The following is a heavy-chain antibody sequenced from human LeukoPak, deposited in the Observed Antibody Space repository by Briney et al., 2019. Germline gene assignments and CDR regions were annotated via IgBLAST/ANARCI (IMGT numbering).Heavy chain of an antibody. D-gene: IGHD2-15*01. V-gene: IGHV1-18*01. Sequence: GASVTVSFTASGYTFTIYGISWVRQAPGQGLEWMGWISAYNGNTDYAQKLQGRVTMTTDTSTSTAYMELRSLRSDDTAVYYRARVVAPYNWFDPWGQGTLVTVSS. CDR1: GYTFTIYG. J-gene: IGHJ5*02. CDR2: ISAYNGNT. CDR3: ARVVAPYNWFDP.